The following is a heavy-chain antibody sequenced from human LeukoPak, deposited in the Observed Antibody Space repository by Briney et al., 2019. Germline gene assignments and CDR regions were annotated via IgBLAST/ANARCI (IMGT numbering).Heavy chain of an antibody. CDR1: GGSISSYY. D-gene: IGHD2-2*01. Sequence: NASETLSLTCTVSGGSISSYYWSWIRQPPGKGLEWIGYIYYSGSTNYNPSLKSRVTISVDTSKNQFSLKLSSVTAADTAVYYCARAPRRDVVVPADIYYYGMDVWAKGPRSPSP. CDR2: IYYSGST. J-gene: IGHJ6*02. V-gene: IGHV4-59*01. CDR3: ARAPRRDVVVPADIYYYGMDV.